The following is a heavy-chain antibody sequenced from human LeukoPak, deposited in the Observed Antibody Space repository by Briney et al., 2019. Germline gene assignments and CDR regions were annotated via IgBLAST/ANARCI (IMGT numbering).Heavy chain of an antibody. V-gene: IGHV1-58*02. D-gene: IGHD5-24*01. CDR3: AAGTGWLHPNKH. Sequence: SVKVSCKASGFTFTSCAMQWVRQARGQRREWIGWIVVGSGNTNYAQKFQERVTITRDMSTSTAYMELSSLRSEDTAVYYCAAGTGWLHPNKHWGQGTLVTVSS. CDR1: GFTFTSCA. J-gene: IGHJ4*02. CDR2: IVVGSGNT.